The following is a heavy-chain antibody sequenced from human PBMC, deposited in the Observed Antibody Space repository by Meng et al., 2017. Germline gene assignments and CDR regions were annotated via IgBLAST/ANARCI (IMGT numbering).Heavy chain of an antibody. CDR3: ARDKLKTFDP. CDR2: INAGNGNT. Sequence: QVQLVQSGAEVKKPGASVKVFCKASGYTFTSYAMHWVRQAPGQRLEWMGWINAGNGNTKYSQKFQGRVTITRDTSASTAYMELSSLRSEDTAVYYCARDKLKTFDPWGQGTLVTVSS. CDR1: GYTFTSYA. J-gene: IGHJ5*02. V-gene: IGHV1-3*01.